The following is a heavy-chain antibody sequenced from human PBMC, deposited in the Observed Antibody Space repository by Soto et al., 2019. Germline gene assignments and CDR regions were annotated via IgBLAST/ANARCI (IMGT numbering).Heavy chain of an antibody. Sequence: LEILSLTCTVSGGSISSYCWSWIRQPPGKGLEWIGYIYYSGSTNYNPSLKSRVTISVDTSKNQFSLKLSSVTAADTAVYYCARTRAVWFDPWGQGTLVTVSS. CDR2: IYYSGST. CDR3: ARTRAVWFDP. D-gene: IGHD6-19*01. CDR1: GGSISSYC. J-gene: IGHJ5*02. V-gene: IGHV4-59*08.